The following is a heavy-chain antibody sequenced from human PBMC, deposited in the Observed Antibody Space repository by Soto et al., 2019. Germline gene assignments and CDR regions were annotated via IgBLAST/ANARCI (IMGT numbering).Heavy chain of an antibody. CDR3: ARVNQLNFDY. D-gene: IGHD2-2*01. J-gene: IGHJ4*02. CDR1: GFTFSSYS. Sequence: EVQLVESGGGLVQPGGSLRLSCAASGFTFSSYSMNCVRQAPGKGLEWVSYISSSSSTIYYADSVKGRFTISRDNAKNSLYLQMNRLRVEDTAVYYCARVNQLNFDYWGQGALVPVSS. CDR2: ISSSSSTI. V-gene: IGHV3-48*01.